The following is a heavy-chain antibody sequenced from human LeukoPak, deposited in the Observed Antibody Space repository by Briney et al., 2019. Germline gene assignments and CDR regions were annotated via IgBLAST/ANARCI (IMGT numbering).Heavy chain of an antibody. CDR1: GFTFSGYW. CDR3: ARGPYGGGYYVGDF. D-gene: IGHD1-26*01. Sequence: QPGGSLRLSCAASGFTFSGYWMHWVRQAPRKGLVWVSRINSDGSNTSYADSVKGRFTISRDNAKNTLYLQMNSLRAEDTAVYYCARGPYGGGYYVGDFWGQGSLLTVSS. V-gene: IGHV3-74*01. CDR2: INSDGSNT. J-gene: IGHJ4*02.